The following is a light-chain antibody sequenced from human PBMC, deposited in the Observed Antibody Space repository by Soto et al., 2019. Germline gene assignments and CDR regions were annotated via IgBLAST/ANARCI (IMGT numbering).Light chain of an antibody. V-gene: IGLV1-40*01. J-gene: IGLJ3*02. CDR3: QSYDSSLSGTL. CDR2: GNS. CDR1: SSNIGAGYD. Sequence: QSVLTQPPSVSGAPGQRVTISCTGSSSNIGAGYDVHWYQQLPGTAPKLLIYGNSNRPSGVPDRFSGSKSGTSASLAITGLQAEDEADYYCQSYDSSLSGTLFGGWTKLTVL.